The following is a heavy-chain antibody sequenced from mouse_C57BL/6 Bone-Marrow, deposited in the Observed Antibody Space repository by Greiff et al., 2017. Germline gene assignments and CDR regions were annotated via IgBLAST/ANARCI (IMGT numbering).Heavy chain of an antibody. CDR1: GFSLTSYG. J-gene: IGHJ4*01. D-gene: IGHD1-1*01. CDR2: IWSCGST. V-gene: IGHV2-2*01. CDR3: DRRGYYGSSLYAMDY. Sequence: VQLKESGPGLVQPSQSLSITCTVSGFSLTSYGVHWVRQSPGKGLEWLGVIWSCGSTDYNAAFISRLSISKDNSKSQVFFKMNSLQADDTAIYYCDRRGYYGSSLYAMDYWGQGTSVTVSS.